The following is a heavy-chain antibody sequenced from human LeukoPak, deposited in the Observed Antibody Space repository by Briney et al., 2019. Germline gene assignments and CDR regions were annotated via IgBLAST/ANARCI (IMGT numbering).Heavy chain of an antibody. J-gene: IGHJ4*02. CDR1: GGSISSYY. CDR3: ARDNSPSWETPGY. Sequence: SETLSLTCTVSGGSISSYYWSWIRQPPGKGLEWIGYIYYSGSTNYNPSLKSRVTISVDTSKNQFSLKLSSVTAADTAVYYCARDNSPSWETPGYWGQGTLVTVSS. CDR2: IYYSGST. D-gene: IGHD1-26*01. V-gene: IGHV4-59*01.